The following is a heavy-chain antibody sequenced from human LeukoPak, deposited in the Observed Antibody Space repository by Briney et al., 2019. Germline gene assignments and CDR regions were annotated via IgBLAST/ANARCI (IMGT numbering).Heavy chain of an antibody. Sequence: GGSLRLSCAASGFTFSSYWMHWVRQGPGKGLVWVSRINSDGSSTTYADSVKGRFTISRDNSKNTLYLQMSSLRPEDTAVYYCVNQISGWVYWGQGTLVTVSS. V-gene: IGHV3-74*01. D-gene: IGHD6-19*01. CDR1: GFTFSSYW. CDR2: INSDGSST. CDR3: VNQISGWVY. J-gene: IGHJ4*02.